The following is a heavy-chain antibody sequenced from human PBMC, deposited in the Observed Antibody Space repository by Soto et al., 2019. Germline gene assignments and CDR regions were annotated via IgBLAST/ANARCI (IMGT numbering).Heavy chain of an antibody. CDR1: GFPFSSYG. Sequence: GGSLRLSCAASGFPFSSYGMHWVSQAPGKGLEWVAVISYDGSNKYYADSVKGRFTISRDNSKNTLYLQMNSLRAEDTAAYYCASFYDSSGYWFDYWGQGTLVTVSS. D-gene: IGHD3-22*01. CDR3: ASFYDSSGYWFDY. V-gene: IGHV3-30*03. CDR2: ISYDGSNK. J-gene: IGHJ4*02.